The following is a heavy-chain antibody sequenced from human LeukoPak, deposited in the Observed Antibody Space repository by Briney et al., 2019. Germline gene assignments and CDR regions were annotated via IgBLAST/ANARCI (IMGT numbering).Heavy chain of an antibody. J-gene: IGHJ4*02. CDR2: ISGSAGST. Sequence: GGSLRLSCAASGFTFSSYAMSWVRQAPGKGLEWVSAISGSAGSTHYADSVKGRFTISRDNSKNTLYLQMDSLRADDTAVYCCAKGRAKATVTAGDHWGQGTLATVSS. CDR1: GFTFSSYA. V-gene: IGHV3-23*01. D-gene: IGHD4-17*01. CDR3: AKGRAKATVTAGDH.